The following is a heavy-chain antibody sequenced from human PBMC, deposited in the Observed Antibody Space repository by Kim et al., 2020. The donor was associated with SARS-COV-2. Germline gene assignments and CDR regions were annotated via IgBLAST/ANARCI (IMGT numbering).Heavy chain of an antibody. CDR2: IYSSGST. CDR3: ARDRYYYGSGIYYNWFDS. Sequence: SETLSLTCTVSGASISSGGYYWSWIRQPPGKGLEWIAYIYSSGSTSYNPSLKSRVTISVDTSKNQFSLQLSSVTAADTAVYYCARDRYYYGSGIYYNWFDSWGQGTLVTVSS. V-gene: IGHV4-31*03. D-gene: IGHD3-10*01. CDR1: GASISSGGYY. J-gene: IGHJ5*01.